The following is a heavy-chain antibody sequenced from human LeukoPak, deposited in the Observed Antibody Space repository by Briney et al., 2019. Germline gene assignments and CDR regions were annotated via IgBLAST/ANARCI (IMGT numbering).Heavy chain of an antibody. CDR2: IYYSGST. CDR1: GGSISSSSYY. V-gene: IGHV4-39*07. J-gene: IGHJ4*02. D-gene: IGHD6-6*01. Sequence: PSETLSLTCTVSGGSISSSSYYWGWIRQPPGKGLEWIGSIYYSGSTYYNPSLKSRVTISVDTSKNQFSLKLSSVTAADTAVYYCARAPMSMSSSSSGGFDYWGQGTLVTVSS. CDR3: ARAPMSMSSSSSGGFDY.